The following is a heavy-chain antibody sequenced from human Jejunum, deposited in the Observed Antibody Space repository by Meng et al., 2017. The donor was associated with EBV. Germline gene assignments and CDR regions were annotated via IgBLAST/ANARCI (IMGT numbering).Heavy chain of an antibody. Sequence: AQLVGSGGGLIQPGGTLRLSCEASGFTVSSNYMSWVRQAPGKGLEWVSVIYSGGSTYYADSVKGRFTISRDNSKNTLYLQMNSLRAEDTAVYYCARRRPGGGLDYWGQGTLVTVSS. CDR3: ARRRPGGGLDY. V-gene: IGHV3-53*01. D-gene: IGHD1-1*01. CDR1: GFTVSSNY. CDR2: IYSGGST. J-gene: IGHJ4*02.